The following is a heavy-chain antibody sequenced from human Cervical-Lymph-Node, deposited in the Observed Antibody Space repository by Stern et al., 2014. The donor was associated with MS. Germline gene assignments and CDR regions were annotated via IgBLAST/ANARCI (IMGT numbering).Heavy chain of an antibody. Sequence: VQLEQSGAEVKKTGASVRISCKASGYTFINYHMHWVRQAPGQGLEWMGIINPIGGDTDYAQNCQGRVAMTRDTATGTVYMELSSLRSEDTAVYFCAREGVIRGAITLGYWGQGTLVTVSS. CDR2: INPIGGDT. CDR3: AREGVIRGAITLGY. V-gene: IGHV1-46*03. D-gene: IGHD3-10*01. CDR1: GYTFINYH. J-gene: IGHJ4*02.